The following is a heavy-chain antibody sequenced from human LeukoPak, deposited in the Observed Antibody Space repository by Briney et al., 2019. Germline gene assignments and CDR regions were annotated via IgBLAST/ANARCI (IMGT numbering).Heavy chain of an antibody. J-gene: IGHJ6*02. D-gene: IGHD3-9*01. CDR2: INPNSGGT. V-gene: IGHV1-2*02. Sequence: GASVKVSCTASGYTFTGYYMHWVRQAPGQGLEWMGWINPNSGGTNYAQKFQGRVTMTRDTSISTAYMELSRLRSDDTAVYYCARDKQYYDILTGSKGYYGMDVWGQGTTVTVSS. CDR1: GYTFTGYY. CDR3: ARDKQYYDILTGSKGYYGMDV.